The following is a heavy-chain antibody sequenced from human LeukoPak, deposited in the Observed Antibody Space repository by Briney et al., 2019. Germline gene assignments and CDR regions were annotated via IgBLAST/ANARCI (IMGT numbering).Heavy chain of an antibody. D-gene: IGHD4-11*01. CDR2: INHSGST. CDR1: GGSFSGYY. V-gene: IGHV4-34*01. Sequence: SETLSLTCAVYGGSFSGYYWSWIRQPPGKGLEWIGEINHSGSTNYNPSLKSRVTISVDTSKNQFSLKLSSVTAADTAVYYCARSTVTYYYYYMDVWGKGTTVTVSS. CDR3: ARSTVTYYYYYMDV. J-gene: IGHJ6*03.